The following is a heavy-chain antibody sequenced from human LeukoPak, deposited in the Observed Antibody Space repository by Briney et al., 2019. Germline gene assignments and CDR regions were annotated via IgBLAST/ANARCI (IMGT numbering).Heavy chain of an antibody. Sequence: GGSLRLSCAASGFTLSSYAMHWVRQAPGKGLEWVAVISYDGSNKYYADSVKGRFTISRDNSKNTLYLQMNSLRAEDTAVYYCARDLSSSWFDIYYYYYGMDVWGKGTTVTVSS. CDR2: ISYDGSNK. J-gene: IGHJ6*04. V-gene: IGHV3-30*04. D-gene: IGHD6-13*01. CDR3: ARDLSSSWFDIYYYYYGMDV. CDR1: GFTLSSYA.